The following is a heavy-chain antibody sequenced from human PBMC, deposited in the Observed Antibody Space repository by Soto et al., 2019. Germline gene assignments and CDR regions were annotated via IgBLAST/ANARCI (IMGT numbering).Heavy chain of an antibody. D-gene: IGHD2-15*01. V-gene: IGHV3-33*01. CDR2: IWYDGSNK. CDR3: ARDRGYCSGGSCYPDDY. CDR1: GFTFSSYG. Sequence: QVQLVESVGGVVQPGRSLRLSCAASGFTFSSYGMHWVRQAPGKGLEWVAVIWYDGSNKYYADSVKGRFTISRDNSKNTLYLQMNSLRAEDTAVYYCARDRGYCSGGSCYPDDYWGQGTLVTVSS. J-gene: IGHJ4*02.